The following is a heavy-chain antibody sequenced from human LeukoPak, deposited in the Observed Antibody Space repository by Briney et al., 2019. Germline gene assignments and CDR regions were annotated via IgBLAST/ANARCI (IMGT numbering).Heavy chain of an antibody. CDR3: VRGNFRPAQWFDP. V-gene: IGHV3-9*01. J-gene: IGHJ5*02. CDR1: GFTFDDYA. Sequence: GGSLRLSCAASGFTFDDYAMHWVRQVPGKGLEWVSGISWNSGSTGYAGSVKGRFTMSRDNTKNSLYLQMNSLTPDDTALYYCVRGNFRPAQWFDPWGQGTLVTVPS. D-gene: IGHD1-14*01. CDR2: ISWNSGST.